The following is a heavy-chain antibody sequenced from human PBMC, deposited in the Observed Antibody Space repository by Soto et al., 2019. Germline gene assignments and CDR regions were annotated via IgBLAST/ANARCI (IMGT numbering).Heavy chain of an antibody. Sequence: ASVKVSCKASGYTFTSYGISWVRQAPGQGLEWMGWISAYNGNTNYAQKLQGRVTMTTDTSTSTAYMELRSLRSDDTAVYYCARLYGDYVGLDYYYYGMDVWGQGTTVTVSS. J-gene: IGHJ6*02. CDR2: ISAYNGNT. CDR1: GYTFTSYG. CDR3: ARLYGDYVGLDYYYYGMDV. D-gene: IGHD4-17*01. V-gene: IGHV1-18*04.